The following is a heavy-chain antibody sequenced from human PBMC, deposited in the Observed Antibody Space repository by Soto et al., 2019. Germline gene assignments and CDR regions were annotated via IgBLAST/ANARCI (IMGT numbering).Heavy chain of an antibody. D-gene: IGHD2-21*02. CDR1: NDSIRSGTYY. J-gene: IGHJ4*02. Sequence: SETLSLTCTVSNDSIRSGTYYWAWIRQPAGRGLEWIGSLSYLGTTDYNPSLKSRVSMSIDTSKDQFSLKLKSVTAADTALYFCARQWTSVVTQAYFDVWGPGSMVTVSS. CDR2: LSYLGTT. V-gene: IGHV4-39*01. CDR3: ARQWTSVVTQAYFDV.